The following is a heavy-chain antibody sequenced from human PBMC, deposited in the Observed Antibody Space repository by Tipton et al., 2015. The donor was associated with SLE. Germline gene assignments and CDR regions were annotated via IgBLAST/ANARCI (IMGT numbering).Heavy chain of an antibody. J-gene: IGHJ4*02. V-gene: IGHV3-NL1*01. CDR2: IYSGGPT. Sequence: SLRLSCAASGFSFSSYSMNWVRQAPGKGLEWVSTIYSGGPTFYADSMKGRFTISRDNFKNVLYLQMNSLRVEDTAVYYCARVISRAEYFFDSWGQGTLVPVSS. CDR1: GFSFSSYS. D-gene: IGHD2/OR15-2a*01. CDR3: ARVISRAEYFFDS.